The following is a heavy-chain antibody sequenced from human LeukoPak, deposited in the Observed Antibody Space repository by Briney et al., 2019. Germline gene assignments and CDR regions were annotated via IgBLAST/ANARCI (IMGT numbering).Heavy chain of an antibody. J-gene: IGHJ4*02. Sequence: PGGSLRLSCAASGFTFSSYDMNWFRQAPGKGLEWVSYISSSGSTIYYADSVKGRLTISRDNAKNSLYLQMSSLRAEDTAVYYCARVSSGSDYILDYWGQGTLVTVSS. V-gene: IGHV3-48*03. D-gene: IGHD1-26*01. CDR1: GFTFSSYD. CDR2: ISSSGSTI. CDR3: ARVSSGSDYILDY.